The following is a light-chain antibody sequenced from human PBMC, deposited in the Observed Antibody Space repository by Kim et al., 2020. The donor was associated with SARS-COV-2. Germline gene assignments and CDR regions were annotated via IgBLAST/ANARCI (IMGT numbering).Light chain of an antibody. Sequence: DIVLTQSPGTLSLSPGERATLSCRASQSVSSRFLAWYQQKPGQAPRPLIYGTSSRATGIPDRFSGSGSGTEFTLTISSLQSEDFAVYYCQQYNNWPPLTFGGGTKLEIK. CDR2: GTS. CDR1: QSVSSRF. CDR3: QQYNNWPPLT. J-gene: IGKJ4*01. V-gene: IGKV3-20*01.